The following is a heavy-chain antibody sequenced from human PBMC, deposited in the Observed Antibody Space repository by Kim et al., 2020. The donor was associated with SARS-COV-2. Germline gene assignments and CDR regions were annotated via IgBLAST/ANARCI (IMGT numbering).Heavy chain of an antibody. V-gene: IGHV3-74*01. D-gene: IGHD3-3*01. Sequence: GGSLRLSCAASGFTFSSYWMHWVRQAPGKGLVWVSRINSDGSSTSYADSVKGRFTISRDNAKNTLYLQMNSLRAEDTAVYYCARDGWSGYYFGGPYGMDVWGQGTTVTVSS. CDR1: GFTFSSYW. CDR3: ARDGWSGYYFGGPYGMDV. J-gene: IGHJ6*02. CDR2: INSDGSST.